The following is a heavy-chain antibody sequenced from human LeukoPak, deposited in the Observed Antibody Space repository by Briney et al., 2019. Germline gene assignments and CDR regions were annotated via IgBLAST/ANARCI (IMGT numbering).Heavy chain of an antibody. D-gene: IGHD3-16*01. Sequence: GESLKISCKGSGYSFTSYWIGWVRQMPGKGLEWMGIIYPGDSDTRYSPSFQGQVTISADKSISTAYLQWSSLKASDTAMYYCARLDYRKSPGYYYYMDVWGKGTTVTVSS. CDR1: GYSFTSYW. V-gene: IGHV5-51*01. CDR3: ARLDYRKSPGYYYYMDV. J-gene: IGHJ6*03. CDR2: IYPGDSDT.